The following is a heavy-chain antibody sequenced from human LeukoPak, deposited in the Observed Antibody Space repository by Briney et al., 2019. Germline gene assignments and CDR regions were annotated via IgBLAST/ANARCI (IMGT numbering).Heavy chain of an antibody. J-gene: IGHJ3*02. Sequence: PSETLSLTCTVSGGSISRYYWSWIGQPPGEGVEGVGYIYYSGSTNYNPSLTSGGTISVGTSKHQFSLKLSSVTAADTAVYYCARAHCSGGSCYRWAFDIWGQGTMVTVSS. V-gene: IGHV4-59*01. D-gene: IGHD2-15*01. CDR1: GGSISRYY. CDR2: IYYSGST. CDR3: ARAHCSGGSCYRWAFDI.